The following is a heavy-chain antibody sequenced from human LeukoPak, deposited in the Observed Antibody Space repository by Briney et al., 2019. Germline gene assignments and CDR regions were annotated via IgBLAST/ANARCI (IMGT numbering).Heavy chain of an antibody. V-gene: IGHV3-30*02. CDR3: AKGGGFDIVVVPAALY. CDR2: IRYDGSNK. J-gene: IGHJ4*02. Sequence: GGSLRLSCAASGFTFSSYGMHWVRQAPGKGLEWVAFIRYDGSNKYYADSVKGRFTISRDNSKNTLYLQMNSLRAEDTAVYYCAKGGGFDIVVVPAALYWGQGTLVTVSS. CDR1: GFTFSSYG. D-gene: IGHD2-2*01.